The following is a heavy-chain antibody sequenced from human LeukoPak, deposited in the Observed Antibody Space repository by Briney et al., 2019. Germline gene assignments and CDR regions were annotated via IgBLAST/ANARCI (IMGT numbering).Heavy chain of an antibody. CDR1: GGSISSGGYY. D-gene: IGHD3-22*01. CDR3: ARAIQFYDSSGYFDY. V-gene: IGHV4-31*03. CDR2: IYYSGGT. J-gene: IGHJ4*02. Sequence: PSETLSLTCTVSGGSISSGGYYWSWIRQHPGKGLEWIGYIYYSGGTYYNPSLKSRVTISVDTSKNQFSLKLSSVTAADTAVYYCARAIQFYDSSGYFDYWGQGTLVTVSS.